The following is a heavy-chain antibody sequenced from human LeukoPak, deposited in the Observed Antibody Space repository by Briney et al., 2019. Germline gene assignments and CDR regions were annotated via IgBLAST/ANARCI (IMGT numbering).Heavy chain of an antibody. V-gene: IGHV3-23*01. J-gene: IGHJ2*01. CDR2: SGSGYNT. Sequence: PGGSLRLSCAASGFTFSNYAMSWVRQAPGKGLEWVISGSGYNTYYADSVKGRFTISRENAKNSLYLQMNSLRAGDTAVYYCARVRKYSGYYSWYFDLWGRGTLVTVSS. CDR3: ARVRKYSGYYSWYFDL. D-gene: IGHD5-12*01. CDR1: GFTFSNYA.